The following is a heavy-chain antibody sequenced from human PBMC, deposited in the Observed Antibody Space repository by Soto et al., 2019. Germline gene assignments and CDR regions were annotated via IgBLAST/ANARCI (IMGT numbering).Heavy chain of an antibody. D-gene: IGHD2-8*01. Sequence: GSLRLSCAASGFTFSTYSINFFRQSPGKGLEWISYISDNSSVIYYADAVKGRFTISRDNAKNSLYLQMNSLRDEDTAVYYCARDRDAYCSKGICSGPYFDYWGQGTLVTV. CDR3: ARDRDAYCSKGICSGPYFDY. V-gene: IGHV3-48*02. J-gene: IGHJ4*02. CDR2: ISDNSSVI. CDR1: GFTFSTYS.